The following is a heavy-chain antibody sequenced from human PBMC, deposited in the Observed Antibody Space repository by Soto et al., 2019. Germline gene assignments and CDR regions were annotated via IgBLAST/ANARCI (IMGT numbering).Heavy chain of an antibody. CDR2: IYTSGST. D-gene: IGHD3-22*01. CDR3: ARDHWYYYDSSGRNGFDP. J-gene: IGHJ5*02. Sequence: LFLTCTVSGGSISSYYWSWIRQPAGKGLEWIGRIYTSGSTNYNPSLKSRVTMSVDTSKNQFSLKLSSVTAADTAVYYCARDHWYYYDSSGRNGFDPWGQGTLVTVSS. V-gene: IGHV4-4*07. CDR1: GGSISSYY.